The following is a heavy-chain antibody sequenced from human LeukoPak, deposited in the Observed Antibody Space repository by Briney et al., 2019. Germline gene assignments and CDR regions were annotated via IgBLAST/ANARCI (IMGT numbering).Heavy chain of an antibody. Sequence: GGSLRLSCAASGFTFNNYAMNWVGQAPGKGREWVSGISGGGGRGVNTYYADSVKGRFAISRDNSKNTLYLQMDSLRAEDTAVYYCAREVYVSNRGHWFDPWGQGTLVTVSS. CDR1: GFTFNNYA. V-gene: IGHV3-23*01. J-gene: IGHJ5*02. D-gene: IGHD2-8*01. CDR3: AREVYVSNRGHWFDP. CDR2: ISGGGGRGVNT.